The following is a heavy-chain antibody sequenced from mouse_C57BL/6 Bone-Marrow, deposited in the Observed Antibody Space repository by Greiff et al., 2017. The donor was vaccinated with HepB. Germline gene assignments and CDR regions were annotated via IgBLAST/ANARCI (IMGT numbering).Heavy chain of an antibody. CDR2: IDPETGGT. V-gene: IGHV1-15*01. Sequence: QVQLQQSGAELVRPGASVTLSCKASGYTFTDYEMHWVKQTPVHGLEWIGAIDPETGGTAYNQKFKGKAILTADKSSSTAYMELRSLTSEDSAVYYCTRDYDGYYYAMDYWGQGTSVTVSS. J-gene: IGHJ4*01. D-gene: IGHD2-3*01. CDR1: GYTFTDYE. CDR3: TRDYDGYYYAMDY.